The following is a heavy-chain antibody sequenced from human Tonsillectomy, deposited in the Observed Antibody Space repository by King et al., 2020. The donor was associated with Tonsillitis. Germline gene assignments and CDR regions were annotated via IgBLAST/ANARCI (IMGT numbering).Heavy chain of an antibody. CDR1: GFTFSNYA. D-gene: IGHD2-15*01. V-gene: IGHV3-30*04. Sequence: VQLVESGGGVVQPGRSLRLSCAASGFTFSNYAMHWVRQAPGKGLEWVAVISYDGSNKYYADSVKGRFTISRDNSKNTLYLQMNSLRDEDTAVYYCARDRWGCSSGGSCYSFDYWGQGTLVTVSS. CDR3: ARDRWGCSSGGSCYSFDY. CDR2: ISYDGSNK. J-gene: IGHJ4*02.